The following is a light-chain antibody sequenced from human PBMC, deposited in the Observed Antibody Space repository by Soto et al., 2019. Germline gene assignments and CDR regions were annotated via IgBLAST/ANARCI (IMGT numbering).Light chain of an antibody. CDR3: QQYGSSPLT. V-gene: IGKV3-20*01. Sequence: EIVLTQSPGTLSLSPGERATLSCRASQSVSSSYLAWYQQKPGQAPRLLIYDASSRATGIPDRFSDSGSGTDFTLTISRLEPEDFAVYYCQQYGSSPLTFGGGTKVEIK. CDR2: DAS. J-gene: IGKJ4*01. CDR1: QSVSSSY.